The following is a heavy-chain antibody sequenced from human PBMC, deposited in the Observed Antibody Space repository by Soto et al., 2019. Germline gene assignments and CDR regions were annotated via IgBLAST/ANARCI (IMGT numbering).Heavy chain of an antibody. J-gene: IGHJ6*02. CDR3: TPGIAAAGTRYYYYYGMDV. V-gene: IGHV3-73*01. CDR1: GFTFSGSA. CDR2: IRSKANSYAT. D-gene: IGHD6-13*01. Sequence: GGSLRLSCAASGFTFSGSAMHWVRQASGKGLEWVGRIRSKANSYATAYAASVKGRFTISRDDSKNTAYLQMNSLKTEDTAVYYCTPGIAAAGTRYYYYYGMDVWGQGTTVTVSS.